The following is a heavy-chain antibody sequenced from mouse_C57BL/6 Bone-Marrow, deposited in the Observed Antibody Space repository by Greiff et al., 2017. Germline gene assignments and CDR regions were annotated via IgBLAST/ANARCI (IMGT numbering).Heavy chain of an antibody. V-gene: IGHV1-81*01. CDR3: ARNGCYCFCAF. CDR2: IYPRSGNT. D-gene: IGHD2-12*01. Sequence: QVQLQQSGAELARPGASVKLSCKASGYTFTSYGISWVKQRTGQGLEWIGEIYPRSGNTYYNEKFKGKATLTADKSSSTAYMELRSLTSEDTAVYFCARNGCYCFCAFWGQGTLVTVSA. CDR1: GYTFTSYG. J-gene: IGHJ3*01.